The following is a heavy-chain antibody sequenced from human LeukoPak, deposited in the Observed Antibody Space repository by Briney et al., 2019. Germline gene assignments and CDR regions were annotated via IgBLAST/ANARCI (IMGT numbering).Heavy chain of an antibody. CDR2: IYYSGST. CDR3: ARDEVWVGATGGYFDY. D-gene: IGHD1-26*01. CDR1: GGSISSSSYY. V-gene: IGHV4-39*07. J-gene: IGHJ4*02. Sequence: SETLSLTCTVSGGSISSSSYYWGWIRQPPGKGLEWIGSIYYSGSTYYNPSLKSRVTISVDTSKNQFSLKLSSVTAADTAVYYCARDEVWVGATGGYFDYWGQGTLVTVSS.